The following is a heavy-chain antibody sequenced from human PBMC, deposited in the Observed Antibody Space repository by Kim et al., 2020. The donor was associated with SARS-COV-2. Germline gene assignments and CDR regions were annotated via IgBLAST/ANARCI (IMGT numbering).Heavy chain of an antibody. CDR3: ARWITSFDY. J-gene: IGHJ4*02. Sequence: YSDSVKGRFIISLSNSRNTVSLQMNSLRAEDTALYYCARWITSFDYWGQGTLVTVSS. V-gene: IGHV3-23*01. D-gene: IGHD2-2*03.